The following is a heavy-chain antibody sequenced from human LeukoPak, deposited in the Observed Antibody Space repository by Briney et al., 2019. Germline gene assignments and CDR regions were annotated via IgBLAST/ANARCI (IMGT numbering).Heavy chain of an antibody. Sequence: SETLSLTCTVSGSSISSWTYYWGWIRQPPGKGLEWIGTIYYGGTNYYNPSLKSRVTISVDTSKNQFSLNLNSVTAADTAVYYCAYGSNSAADHWGQGTLVTVSS. D-gene: IGHD4-23*01. J-gene: IGHJ4*02. CDR2: IYYGGTN. CDR3: AYGSNSAADH. V-gene: IGHV4-39*01. CDR1: GSSISSWTYY.